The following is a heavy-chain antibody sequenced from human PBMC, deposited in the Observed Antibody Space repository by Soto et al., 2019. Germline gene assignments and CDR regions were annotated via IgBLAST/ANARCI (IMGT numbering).Heavy chain of an antibody. J-gene: IGHJ5*02. CDR2: IYYSGTT. CDR3: ARLTGAFFIPTFNSFVP. D-gene: IGHD3-16*02. V-gene: IGHV4-39*01. CDR1: GDSISSSSYY. Sequence: SETLSLTCTVSGDSISSSSYYWGWIRQPPGKGLEWIGDIYYSGTTHYNPSLKSRVTISIDTSKNQFSLHLRSVTAADTAVYYCARLTGAFFIPTFNSFVPLCQGTPVTVSS.